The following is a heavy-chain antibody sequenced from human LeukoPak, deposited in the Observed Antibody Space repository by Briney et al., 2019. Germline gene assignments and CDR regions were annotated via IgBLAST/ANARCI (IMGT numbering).Heavy chain of an antibody. J-gene: IGHJ3*02. V-gene: IGHV4-34*01. D-gene: IGHD2-15*01. CDR3: AMTVGYCSGGSCYAHRYPAFDI. CDR2: INHSGST. Sequence: SETLSLTCAVYGGSFSGYYWSWIRQPPGKGLEWIGEINHSGSTNYNPSLKCRVTISVDTSKNQFSLKLSSVTAADTAVYYCAMTVGYCSGGSCYAHRYPAFDIWGQGTMVTVSS. CDR1: GGSFSGYY.